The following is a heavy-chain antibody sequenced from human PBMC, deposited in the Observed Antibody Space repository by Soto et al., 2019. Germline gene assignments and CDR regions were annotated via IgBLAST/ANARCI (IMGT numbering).Heavy chain of an antibody. CDR1: GFVFSHFA. Sequence: EVQLLESGGGLVQPGGSLRLSCEASGFVFSHFALSWVRQAPGKGLEWVSGISGGSETTSYADSVKGRFTISRDNSKGTLFLQMNNLRAEDTATYFCAKDLDGWVGELFFDKWGQGTLGTVSS. V-gene: IGHV3-23*01. J-gene: IGHJ4*02. CDR3: AKDLDGWVGELFFDK. CDR2: ISGGSETT. D-gene: IGHD3-10*01.